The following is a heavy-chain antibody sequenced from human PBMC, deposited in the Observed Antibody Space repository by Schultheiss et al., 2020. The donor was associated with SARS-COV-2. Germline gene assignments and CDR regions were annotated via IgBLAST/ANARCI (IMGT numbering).Heavy chain of an antibody. CDR3: ARDPYTATEYFDY. D-gene: IGHD5-18*01. Sequence: GGSLRLSCAASGFTVSSNYMSWVRQAPGKGLEWVSVIYSGGSTYYADSVKGRFTISRDDSKNTLYLQMNSLRAEDTAVYYCARDPYTATEYFDYWGQGTLVTVSS. J-gene: IGHJ4*02. V-gene: IGHV3-66*01. CDR2: IYSGGST. CDR1: GFTVSSNY.